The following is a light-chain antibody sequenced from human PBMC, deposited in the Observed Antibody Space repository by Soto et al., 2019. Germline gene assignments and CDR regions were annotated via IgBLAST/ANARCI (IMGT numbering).Light chain of an antibody. V-gene: IGLV2-14*01. CDR2: EVS. CDR3: SSYTTKSTVPVI. CDR1: SDDIGAYNF. Sequence: QSVLTQSASVSGSPGQSITISCTGTSDDIGAYNFVSWYQQHPDKAPKLIISEVSNRPSGISNRFSGSKSGNTASLTISGLQAEDEADYYCSSYTTKSTVPVIFGGGTKVTVL. J-gene: IGLJ2*01.